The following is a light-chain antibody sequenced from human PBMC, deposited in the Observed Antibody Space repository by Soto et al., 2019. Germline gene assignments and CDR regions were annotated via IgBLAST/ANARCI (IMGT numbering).Light chain of an antibody. CDR1: RHLVYSDGNTS. Sequence: GTTESPHSPPVRRGQKASISWRSPRHLVYSDGNTSLKWFQQRPGQSPRRLIFEVSNRDYGVPDRVCGRASGTDFRLEISRVGAEDVGVYYCMQGTQWPQAFGQGTKVDIK. CDR2: EVS. CDR3: MQGTQWPQA. V-gene: IGKV2-30*01. J-gene: IGKJ1*01.